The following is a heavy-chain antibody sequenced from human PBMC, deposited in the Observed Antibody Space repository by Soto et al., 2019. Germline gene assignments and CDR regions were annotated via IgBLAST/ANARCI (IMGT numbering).Heavy chain of an antibody. D-gene: IGHD3-10*01. CDR2: IWYDGSNK. J-gene: IGHJ6*02. Sequence: SLRLSCAASGFTFSSYGMHWVRQAPGKGLEWVAVIWYDGSNKYYADSVKGRFTISRDNSKSTLYLQMNSLRAEDTAVYYCARDSMETYYYGSGSRRNYYGMDVWGQGTTVTVS. CDR1: GFTFSSYG. V-gene: IGHV3-33*01. CDR3: ARDSMETYYYGSGSRRNYYGMDV.